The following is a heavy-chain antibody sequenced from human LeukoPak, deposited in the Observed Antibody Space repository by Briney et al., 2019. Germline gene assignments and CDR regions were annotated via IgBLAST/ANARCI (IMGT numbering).Heavy chain of an antibody. CDR3: AKDMAGSFEYFDC. D-gene: IGHD6-19*01. CDR2: ISWNSGSI. J-gene: IGHJ4*02. CDR1: GFTFDDYA. Sequence: PGGSLRLSCAASGFTFDDYAMHWVWQAPGKGLEWVSGISWNSGSIGYADSVKGRFTISRDNAKNSLYLQMNSLRAEDTALYYCAKDMAGSFEYFDCWGQGTLVTVSS. V-gene: IGHV3-9*01.